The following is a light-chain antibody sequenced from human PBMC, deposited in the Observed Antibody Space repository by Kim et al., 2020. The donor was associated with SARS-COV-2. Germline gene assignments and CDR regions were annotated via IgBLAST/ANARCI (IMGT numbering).Light chain of an antibody. CDR3: QQSYKAPLS. V-gene: IGKV1-39*01. J-gene: IGKJ4*01. Sequence: AVVVDRITVTCRARQCISTFLNWYQQKPGKAPKLLIYGASTLQRGLPSRFSGSGSGTDFTLTVFNLQPEDFATYYCQQSYKAPLSFGGGTKVDIK. CDR2: GAS. CDR1: QCISTF.